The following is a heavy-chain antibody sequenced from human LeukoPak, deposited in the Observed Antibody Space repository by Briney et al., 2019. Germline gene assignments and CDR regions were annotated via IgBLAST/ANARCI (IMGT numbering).Heavy chain of an antibody. V-gene: IGHV3-7*01. CDR3: AILQEGYCSSTSCDAFDY. Sequence: QTGGSLRLSCAASGFTFSSYWMSWVRQAPGKGLEWVANIKQDGSEKYYVDSVKGRFIISRDNAKNSLYLQMNSLRAEDTAVYYCAILQEGYCSSTSCDAFDYWGQGTLVTVSS. D-gene: IGHD2-2*01. CDR2: IKQDGSEK. J-gene: IGHJ4*02. CDR1: GFTFSSYW.